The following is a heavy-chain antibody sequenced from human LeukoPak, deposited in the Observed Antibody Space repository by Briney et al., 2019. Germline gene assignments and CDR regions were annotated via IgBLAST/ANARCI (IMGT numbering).Heavy chain of an antibody. CDR1: GDSITSYY. Sequence: SETLSLTRTVSGDSITSYYWSWIRQAPGKGLEWIGYIYDSETTRYNPSLRSRVTISLDTSKKQYSLKLSSVTAADTAVYYCARGFGSSWYYFDYWGQGTLATVSS. D-gene: IGHD6-13*01. CDR2: IYDSETT. J-gene: IGHJ4*02. CDR3: ARGFGSSWYYFDY. V-gene: IGHV4-59*01.